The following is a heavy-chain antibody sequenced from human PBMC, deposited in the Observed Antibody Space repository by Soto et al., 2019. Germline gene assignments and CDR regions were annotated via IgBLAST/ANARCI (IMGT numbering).Heavy chain of an antibody. D-gene: IGHD2-15*01. CDR2: IGNKGQSYAT. J-gene: IGHJ6*02. V-gene: IGHV3-73*01. Sequence: LRLSCAASGSTFRGSAMHWVRQASGKGLEWVGRIGNKGQSYATVYAASVEGWFALSRDDSKNTAYLQMNSLKTEDTAVYYCIRPRYCSGSCSSYYYYALDVWGQGTTVTVSS. CDR1: GSTFRGSA. CDR3: IRPRYCSGSCSSYYYYALDV.